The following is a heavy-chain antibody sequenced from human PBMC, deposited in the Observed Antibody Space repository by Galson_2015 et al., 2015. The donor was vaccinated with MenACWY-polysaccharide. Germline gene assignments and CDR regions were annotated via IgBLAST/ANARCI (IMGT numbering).Heavy chain of an antibody. CDR1: GFTFSSYG. D-gene: IGHD6-13*01. V-gene: IGHV3-33*01. Sequence: SLRLSCAASGFTFSSYGMHWVRQAPGKGLEWVAVIWYDGSNKYYADSVKGRFTISRDNSKNTLYLQMNSLRAEDTAVYYCARAVPTAAGTYYYYGMDVWGQGTTVTVSS. CDR2: IWYDGSNK. CDR3: ARAVPTAAGTYYYYGMDV. J-gene: IGHJ6*02.